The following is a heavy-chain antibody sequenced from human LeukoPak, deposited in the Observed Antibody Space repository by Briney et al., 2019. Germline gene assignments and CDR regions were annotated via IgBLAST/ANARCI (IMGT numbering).Heavy chain of an antibody. Sequence: PGGSLRLSCAASGFTFSSYSMNSVRQAPGKGLECVSSISSSSSYISYADSVKGRFTISRDNAKNSLYLQMNSLRAEDTAVYYCARDTAKEYYYDSSGRANAFDIWGQGTMVTVSS. D-gene: IGHD3-22*01. V-gene: IGHV3-21*01. J-gene: IGHJ3*02. CDR3: ARDTAKEYYYDSSGRANAFDI. CDR2: ISSSSSYI. CDR1: GFTFSSYS.